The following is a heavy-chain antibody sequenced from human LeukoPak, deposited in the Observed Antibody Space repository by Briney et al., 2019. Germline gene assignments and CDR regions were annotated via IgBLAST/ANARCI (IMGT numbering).Heavy chain of an antibody. Sequence: ASVKVSCKASGYTFTSYDINWVRQATGQGLEWMGWINPNSGGTNYAQKFQGRVTMTRDTSISTAYMELSRLRSDDTAVYYCARSPRGYVSWDLTYYFDYWGQGTLVTVSS. CDR1: GYTFTSYD. CDR3: ARSPRGYVSWDLTYYFDY. J-gene: IGHJ4*02. D-gene: IGHD3-16*01. CDR2: INPNSGGT. V-gene: IGHV1-2*02.